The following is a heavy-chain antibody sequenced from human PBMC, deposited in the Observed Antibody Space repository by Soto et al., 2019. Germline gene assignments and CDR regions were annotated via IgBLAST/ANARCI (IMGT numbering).Heavy chain of an antibody. Sequence: QVHLQQWGAGLLKPSETLSLTCAGYGESFIGYYWTWIRQFPGKGLDWIGEINPGRSTNDNPALKSRVTISIDTSKTQFSLKLTSVTAADASVDYCARTDIVTTTWFDPWGQGTLVTVSS. CDR1: GESFIGYY. J-gene: IGHJ5*02. CDR2: INPGRST. CDR3: ARTDIVTTTWFDP. V-gene: IGHV4-34*01. D-gene: IGHD5-12*01.